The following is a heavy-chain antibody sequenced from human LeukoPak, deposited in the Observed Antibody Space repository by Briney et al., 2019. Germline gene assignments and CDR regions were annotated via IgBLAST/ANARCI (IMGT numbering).Heavy chain of an antibody. J-gene: IGHJ5*02. CDR3: ARSGIAVAGRGFDP. Sequence: SETLSLTCTVSGGSISSYYWSWIRQPPGKGLEWIGYIYYSGSTNYNPSLKSRVTISVDTSKNQFSLKLSSVTAADTAVYYCARSGIAVAGRGFDPWGQGTLVTVSS. D-gene: IGHD6-19*01. CDR2: IYYSGST. V-gene: IGHV4-59*01. CDR1: GGSISSYY.